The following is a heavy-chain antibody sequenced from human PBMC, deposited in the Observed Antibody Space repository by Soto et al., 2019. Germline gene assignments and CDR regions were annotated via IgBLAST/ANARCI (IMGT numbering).Heavy chain of an antibody. CDR1: GFTFSNYA. J-gene: IGHJ4*02. Sequence: GGSLRLSCTASGFTFSNYAMSWVRQAPGKGLEWVAAISGSVDSTFYADSVKGRFTISRDNSKNTLYLQMNRLRAEDTAVYYRAKETSSTWFPLDVWGQGTLVTVSS. CDR2: ISGSVDST. D-gene: IGHD6-13*01. CDR3: AKETSSTWFPLDV. V-gene: IGHV3-23*01.